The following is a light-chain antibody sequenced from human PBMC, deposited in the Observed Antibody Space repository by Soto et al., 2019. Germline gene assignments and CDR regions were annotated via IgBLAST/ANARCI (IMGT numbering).Light chain of an antibody. J-gene: IGLJ2*01. CDR2: EDN. V-gene: IGLV6-57*01. Sequence: NFMLTQPHSVSESPGKTVTISCTRSSGSIASNYVQWYQQRPGSSPTTVIYEDNQRPSGVPDRFSGSIDSSSNSASLTISGLKTEDEADYYCQSYDSSNVVFGGRTKLTVL. CDR3: QSYDSSNVV. CDR1: SGSIASNY.